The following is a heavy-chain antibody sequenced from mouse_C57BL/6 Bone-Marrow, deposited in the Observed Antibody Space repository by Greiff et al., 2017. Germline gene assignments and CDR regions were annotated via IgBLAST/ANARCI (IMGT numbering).Heavy chain of an antibody. CDR2: ISDGGSYT. V-gene: IGHV5-4*01. CDR3: ARDPLSNDYDLAWFAY. J-gene: IGHJ3*01. D-gene: IGHD2-4*01. Sequence: EVKLVESGGGLVKPGGSLKLSCAASGFTFSSYAMSWVRQTPEKRLEWVATISDGGSYTYYPDNVKGRFTISRDNAKNNLYLQMSHLKSEDTAMYYCARDPLSNDYDLAWFAYWGQGTLVTVSA. CDR1: GFTFSSYA.